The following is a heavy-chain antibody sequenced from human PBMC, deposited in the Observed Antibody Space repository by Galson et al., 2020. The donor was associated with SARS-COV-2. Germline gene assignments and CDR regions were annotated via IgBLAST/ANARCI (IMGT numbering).Heavy chain of an antibody. CDR1: GFTFDDYA. Sequence: GGSLRLSCAASGFTFDDYAMHWVRQAPGKGLEWVSGISWNSGSIGYADSVKGRFTISRDNDKNSLYLEMNSLRAEDTALYYCAKDIGDGYTEYYFDYWGQGTLVTVSS. J-gene: IGHJ4*02. D-gene: IGHD5-12*01. V-gene: IGHV3-9*01. CDR2: ISWNSGSI. CDR3: AKDIGDGYTEYYFDY.